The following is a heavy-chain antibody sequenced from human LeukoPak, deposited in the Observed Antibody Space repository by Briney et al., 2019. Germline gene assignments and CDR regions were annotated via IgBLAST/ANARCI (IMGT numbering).Heavy chain of an antibody. CDR1: GFSLSTSGMC. Sequence: SGPALVKPTQTLTLTCTFSGFSLSTSGMCVSWIRQPPGKALEWLARIDWDDDKYYSTSLKTRLTISKDTSKNQVALTMTNMDPVDTATYYCARITAARLYAFDIWGQGTMVTVSS. CDR2: IDWDDDK. J-gene: IGHJ3*02. CDR3: ARITAARLYAFDI. D-gene: IGHD6-6*01. V-gene: IGHV2-70*11.